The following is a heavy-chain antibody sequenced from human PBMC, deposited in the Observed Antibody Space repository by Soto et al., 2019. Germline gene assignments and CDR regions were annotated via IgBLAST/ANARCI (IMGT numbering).Heavy chain of an antibody. J-gene: IGHJ4*02. V-gene: IGHV3-15*01. CDR2: IKSKSDDGTT. Sequence: EVQLVQSGGGLVKPGGSFRLSCAASGFTFSNSWMNWVRQAPGKGLEWVGRIKSKSDDGTTDYATPVKGRFTVSRYDSKSTLYLQMNSLKTEDTAVYYCTTIFRWGQGTLVTVSS. CDR3: TTIFR. CDR1: GFTFSNSW.